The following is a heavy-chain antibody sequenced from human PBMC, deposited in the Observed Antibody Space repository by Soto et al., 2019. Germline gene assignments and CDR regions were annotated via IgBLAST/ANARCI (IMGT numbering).Heavy chain of an antibody. Sequence: PSETVSLTCTVSGGSSSSGCYYWSWIRQHPGKGLEWIGYIYYSGSTYYNPSLKSRVTISVDTSKNQFSLKLSSVTAADTAVYYCAREYSGVTFMTKMEYKWFHPWGHGTRVTV. D-gene: IGHD2-21*01. J-gene: IGHJ5*02. CDR1: GGSSSSGCYY. CDR2: IYYSGST. V-gene: IGHV4-31*03. CDR3: AREYSGVTFMTKMEYKWFHP.